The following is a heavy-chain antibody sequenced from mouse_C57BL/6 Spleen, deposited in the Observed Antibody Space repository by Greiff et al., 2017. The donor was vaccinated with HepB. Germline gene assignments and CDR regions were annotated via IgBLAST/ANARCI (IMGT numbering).Heavy chain of an antibody. CDR2: IYPGSGST. V-gene: IGHV1-55*01. J-gene: IGHJ4*01. CDR1: GYTFTSYW. D-gene: IGHD2-4*01. CDR3: ARWDYGRDYYAMDY. Sequence: VQLQQPGAELVKPGASVKMSCKASGYTFTSYWITWVKQRPGQGLEWIGDIYPGSGSTNYNEKFKSKATLTVDTSSSTAYMQLSSLTSEDSAVYYCARWDYGRDYYAMDYWGQGTSVTVSS.